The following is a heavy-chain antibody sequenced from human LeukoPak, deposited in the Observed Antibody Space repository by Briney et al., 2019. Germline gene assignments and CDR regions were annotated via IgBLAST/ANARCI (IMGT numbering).Heavy chain of an antibody. Sequence: GGSLRLSCAASGFTFSSHALTWVRQAPGRGLEWVSTISGSGGSTYYADSVKGRFTISRDNAKNSLYLQMNSLRAEDTAVYYCARITSSWYGQGDNWFDPWGQGTLVTVSS. V-gene: IGHV3-23*01. CDR3: ARITSSWYGQGDNWFDP. CDR2: ISGSGGST. J-gene: IGHJ5*02. CDR1: GFTFSSHA. D-gene: IGHD6-13*01.